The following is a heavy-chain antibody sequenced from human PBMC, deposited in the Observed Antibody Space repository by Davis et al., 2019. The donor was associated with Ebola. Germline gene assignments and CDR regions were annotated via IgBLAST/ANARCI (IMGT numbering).Heavy chain of an antibody. V-gene: IGHV1-69*04. J-gene: IGHJ6*02. D-gene: IGHD3-3*01. CDR2: IIPIRGIA. Sequence: SVKVSCKASGGAFSSYAISWVRQAPGQGREWMGRIIPIRGIANYAQKFQGRVTITADKSTSTAYMELSSLRSEDTAVYYCARGNYDFWSGYSHRYYYGMDVWGQGTTVTVSS. CDR1: GGAFSSYA. CDR3: ARGNYDFWSGYSHRYYYGMDV.